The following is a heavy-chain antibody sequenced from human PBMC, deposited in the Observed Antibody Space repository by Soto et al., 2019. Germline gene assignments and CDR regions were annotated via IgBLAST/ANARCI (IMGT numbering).Heavy chain of an antibody. D-gene: IGHD6-13*01. CDR1: GDSVASNIVA. Sequence: SQTRSLTCGISGDSVASNIVAWNWIRXSPSRGLEWLGRTYYRSKWHNDYAVSVKSRITINPDTSKNQFSLQLNSVTPEDTAVYYCARGRSSRWYGEDWFDPWGQGTLVTVSS. J-gene: IGHJ5*02. V-gene: IGHV6-1*01. CDR3: ARGRSSRWYGEDWFDP. CDR2: TYYRSKWHN.